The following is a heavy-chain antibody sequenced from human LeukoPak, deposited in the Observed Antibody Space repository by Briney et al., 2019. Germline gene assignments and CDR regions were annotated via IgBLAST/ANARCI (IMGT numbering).Heavy chain of an antibody. CDR2: INPNTGGT. V-gene: IGHV1-2*02. D-gene: IGHD6-25*01. Sequence: ASVKVSCKASGYTFTGYYMHWVRQAPGQGLEWMGWINPNTGGTNYAQHFQGRVTMTRDTSINTAYMELSRLRSDDTAVYYCARGSIGRAQRAFDIWGQGTMVTVSS. CDR1: GYTFTGYY. J-gene: IGHJ3*02. CDR3: ARGSIGRAQRAFDI.